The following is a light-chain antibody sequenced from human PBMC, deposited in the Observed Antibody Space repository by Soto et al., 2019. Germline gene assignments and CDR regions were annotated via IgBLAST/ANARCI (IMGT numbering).Light chain of an antibody. CDR1: RSNIGAGYD. CDR3: QSYDNSLSGSRV. J-gene: IGLJ3*02. V-gene: IGLV1-40*01. CDR2: GTN. Sequence: QPVLTQPPSVSGAPGQRVTISCTGSRSNIGAGYDVHWYQQLPGTAPKLLIYGTNNRPSGVPDRFSGSKSGMSASLAITGLQAADEANYYFQSYDNSLSGSRVFGGGTQLTVL.